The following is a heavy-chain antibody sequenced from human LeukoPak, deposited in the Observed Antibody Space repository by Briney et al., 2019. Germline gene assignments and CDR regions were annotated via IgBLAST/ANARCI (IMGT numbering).Heavy chain of an antibody. V-gene: IGHV1-2*02. CDR2: INPNSGGT. CDR1: GYTFTNYG. Sequence: GASVKVSCKASGYTFTNYGITWVRQAPGQGLEWMGWINPNSGGTNYAQKFQGRVTMTRDTSISTAYMELSRLRSDDTAVYYCASPHSYGSGSYDYWGQGTLVTVSS. CDR3: ASPHSYGSGSYDY. J-gene: IGHJ4*02. D-gene: IGHD3-10*01.